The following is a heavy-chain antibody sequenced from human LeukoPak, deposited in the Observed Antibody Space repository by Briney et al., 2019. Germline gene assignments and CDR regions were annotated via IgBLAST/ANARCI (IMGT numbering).Heavy chain of an antibody. J-gene: IGHJ4*02. CDR3: ASSFYSYGSYYFDY. V-gene: IGHV3-7*01. CDR1: GFTFSSYW. CDR2: IKQDGSGK. D-gene: IGHD5-18*01. Sequence: GGSLRLSCAASGFTFSSYWMSWVRQAPGKGLEWVANIKQDGSGKYYVDSVKGRFTISRDNAKNSLYLQMNSLRAEDTAVYYCASSFYSYGSYYFDYWGQGTLVTVSS.